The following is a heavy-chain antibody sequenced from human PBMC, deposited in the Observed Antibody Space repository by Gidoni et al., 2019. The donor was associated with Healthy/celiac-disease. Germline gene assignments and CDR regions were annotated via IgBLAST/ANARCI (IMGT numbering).Heavy chain of an antibody. V-gene: IGHV3-48*03. Sequence: EVQLVESGGGLVQPGGSLRLSCAASGFTFSSYEMNWVRQAPGKGLEWVSYISSSGSTIYYADSVKGRFTISRDNAKNSLYLQMNSLRAEDTAVYYCARSHSRWYALFDYWGQGTLVTVSS. CDR1: GFTFSSYE. CDR2: ISSSGSTI. D-gene: IGHD2-15*01. CDR3: ARSHSRWYALFDY. J-gene: IGHJ4*02.